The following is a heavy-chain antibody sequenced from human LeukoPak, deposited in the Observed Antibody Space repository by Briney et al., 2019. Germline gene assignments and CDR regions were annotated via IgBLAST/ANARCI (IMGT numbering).Heavy chain of an antibody. Sequence: GGSLRLSCAASGFTFSTYVMSWVRQAPGKGREWVSTISGSGSSTYYADSVKGRFAISRDNSENTVYLQMNSLRAEDTAVYYCARVGTGSWYFDLWGRGTLVTFSS. D-gene: IGHD3-10*01. CDR3: ARVGTGSWYFDL. J-gene: IGHJ2*01. V-gene: IGHV3-23*01. CDR1: GFTFSTYV. CDR2: ISGSGSST.